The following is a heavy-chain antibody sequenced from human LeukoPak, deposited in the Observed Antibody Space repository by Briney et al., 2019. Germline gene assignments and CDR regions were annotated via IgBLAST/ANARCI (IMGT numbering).Heavy chain of an antibody. V-gene: IGHV3-15*01. CDR3: TTDPRD. J-gene: IGHJ4*02. Sequence: GGSLRLSCATSGFGFREKWMSWVRQAPGKGLEWLGRIKSKRDGGARDYPPHVRGRFTISRDDSENTLYLVITGLKTEDTGVYYCTTDPRDWGQGTAVIVYS. CDR2: IKSKRDGGAR. CDR1: GFGFREKW.